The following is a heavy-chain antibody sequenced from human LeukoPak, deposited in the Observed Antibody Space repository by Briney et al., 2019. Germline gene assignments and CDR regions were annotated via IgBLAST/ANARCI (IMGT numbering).Heavy chain of an antibody. CDR3: AKDYSYGYGDYVTWFDP. J-gene: IGHJ5*02. V-gene: IGHV3-23*01. D-gene: IGHD4-17*01. CDR2: ISGSGGST. Sequence: GGSLRLSCAASGFTFSSYAMSWVRQAPGKGLEWVSAISGSGGSTYYADSVKGRFTISRDNSKNTLYQQMNSLRAEDTAVYYCAKDYSYGYGDYVTWFDPWGQGTLVTVSS. CDR1: GFTFSSYA.